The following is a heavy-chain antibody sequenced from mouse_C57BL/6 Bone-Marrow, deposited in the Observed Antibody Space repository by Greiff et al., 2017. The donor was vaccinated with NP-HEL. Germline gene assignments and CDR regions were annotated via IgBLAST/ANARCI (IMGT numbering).Heavy chain of an antibody. V-gene: IGHV1-72*01. CDR3: TRFSGYDYDERDYFDY. Sequence: QVQLQQPGAELVKPGASVKLSCKASGYTFTSYWMHWVKQRPGRGLEWIGRIDPNSGGTKYNEKFKSKATLTVDKPSSTAYMQLSSLTSEDAAVFYCTRFSGYDYDERDYFDYWGQGTTLTVSS. CDR2: IDPNSGGT. D-gene: IGHD2-4*01. J-gene: IGHJ2*01. CDR1: GYTFTSYW.